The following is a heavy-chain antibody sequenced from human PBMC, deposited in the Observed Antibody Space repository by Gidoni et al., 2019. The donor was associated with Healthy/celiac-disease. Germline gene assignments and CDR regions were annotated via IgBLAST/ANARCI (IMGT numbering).Heavy chain of an antibody. D-gene: IGHD5-12*01. V-gene: IGHV4-30-2*01. CDR2: IYHSGST. J-gene: IGHJ4*02. Sequence: QLPLQESGSRLVKPSQTLSLTCAASGGSISSGGYSWSWIRQPPGKGLEWIGYIYHSGSTYYNPSLKSRVTISVDRSKNQFSLKLSSVTAADTAVYYCARDGDGYNRGGFDYWGQGTLVTVSS. CDR1: GGSISSGGYS. CDR3: ARDGDGYNRGGFDY.